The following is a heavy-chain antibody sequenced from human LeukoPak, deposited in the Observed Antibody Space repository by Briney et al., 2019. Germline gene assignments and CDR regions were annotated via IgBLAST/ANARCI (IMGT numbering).Heavy chain of an antibody. V-gene: IGHV5-10-1*01. CDR2: IDPSDSYT. Sequence: GESLKISCKGSGYSFTSYWISWVRQMPGKGLEWMGRIDPSDSYTNYSPSFQGNVTTSADKSISTAYLQWSSLKASDTAMYYCARPRGSGYDYWYFDLWGRGTLVTVSS. CDR3: ARPRGSGYDYWYFDL. J-gene: IGHJ2*01. CDR1: GYSFTSYW. D-gene: IGHD5-12*01.